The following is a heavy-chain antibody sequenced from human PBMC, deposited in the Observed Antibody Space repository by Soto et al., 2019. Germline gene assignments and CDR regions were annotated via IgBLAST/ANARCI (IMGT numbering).Heavy chain of an antibody. V-gene: IGHV4-39*01. D-gene: IGHD3-3*01. CDR3: ARLGLRFLEWLSSPETDYGMDV. Sequence: TSETLSLTCTFSGGSISSSSYYLGWIRQPPGKGLEWIGSIYYSGSTYYNPSLKSRVTISVDTSKNQFSLKLSSVTAADTAVYYCARLGLRFLEWLSSPETDYGMDVWGQGTTVTVSS. CDR1: GGSISSSSYY. CDR2: IYYSGST. J-gene: IGHJ6*02.